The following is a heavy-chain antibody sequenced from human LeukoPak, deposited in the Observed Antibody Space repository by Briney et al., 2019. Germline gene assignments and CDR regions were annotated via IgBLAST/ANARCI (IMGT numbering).Heavy chain of an antibody. CDR2: ISDSGGST. CDR1: GSPFSGKA. V-gene: IGHV3-23*01. D-gene: IGHD5/OR15-5a*01. CDR3: AKVLSVYGDFDY. Sequence: GGSLRFSWEAPGSPFSGKAMSWAARAQGRGRGWVSGISDSGGSTYYADSVKGRFFISRDNSKNTLYLQMNSLRAEDTAVYYCAKVLSVYGDFDYWGQGTLVTVSS. J-gene: IGHJ4*02.